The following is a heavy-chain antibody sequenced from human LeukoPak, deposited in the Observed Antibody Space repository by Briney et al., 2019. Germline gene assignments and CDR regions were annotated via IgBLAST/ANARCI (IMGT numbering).Heavy chain of an antibody. V-gene: IGHV4-59*01. Sequence: SETLSLTCTVSAASISGYYWSWIRQPPGKGLECIGYIYYSGSTNYNPSLKSRVTISVDTPKNQFSLKLSSVTAADTAVYYCARVNSSGFDYWGQGTLVTVSS. J-gene: IGHJ4*02. D-gene: IGHD6-19*01. CDR1: AASISGYY. CDR2: IYYSGST. CDR3: ARVNSSGFDY.